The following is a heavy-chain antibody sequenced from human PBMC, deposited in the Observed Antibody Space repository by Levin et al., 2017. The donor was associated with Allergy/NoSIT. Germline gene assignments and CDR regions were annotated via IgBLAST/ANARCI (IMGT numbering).Heavy chain of an antibody. CDR1: GFTFSSYG. CDR2: MSYDGTNK. J-gene: IGHJ6*02. V-gene: IGHV3-30*18. Sequence: PGESLKISCAASGFTFSSYGMHWVRQASGKGLEWVAVMSYDGTNKYYADSVKGRFTISRDNSKNTLYLQMNSLRAEDTAVYYCAKDGDPYSSSWYSPYYYYGMDVWGQGTTVTVSS. CDR3: AKDGDPYSSSWYSPYYYYGMDV. D-gene: IGHD6-13*01.